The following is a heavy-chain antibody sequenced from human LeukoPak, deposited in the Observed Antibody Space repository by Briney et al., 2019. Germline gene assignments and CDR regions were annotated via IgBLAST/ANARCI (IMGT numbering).Heavy chain of an antibody. J-gene: IGHJ4*02. CDR3: ARARRRDYVNY. D-gene: IGHD4-17*01. CDR2: IYYSGST. Sequence: SETLSLTCTVSGGSISSYYWSWIRQPPGKGLEWIGYIYYSGSTNYNPSLKSRVTISVDTSKNQFSLKLSSVTAADTAVYYCARARRRDYVNYWGQGTLVTVSS. V-gene: IGHV4-59*12. CDR1: GGSISSYY.